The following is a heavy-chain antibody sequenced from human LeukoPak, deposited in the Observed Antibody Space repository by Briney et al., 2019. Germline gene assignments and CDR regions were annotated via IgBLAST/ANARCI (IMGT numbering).Heavy chain of an antibody. V-gene: IGHV3-48*03. Sequence: PGGSLRLSCAASGFRFSSYEMNWVRQAPGKGLEWISYISSSGATILYADSVKGRFTISRDNAKNSLYLQMNSLRAEDTAVYYCARGERRFDPWGQGTLVTVSS. CDR2: ISSSGATI. D-gene: IGHD1-26*01. CDR1: GFRFSSYE. CDR3: ARGERRFDP. J-gene: IGHJ5*02.